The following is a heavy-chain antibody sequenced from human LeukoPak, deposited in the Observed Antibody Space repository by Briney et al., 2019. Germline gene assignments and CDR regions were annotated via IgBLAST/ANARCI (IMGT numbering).Heavy chain of an antibody. V-gene: IGHV4-59*11. CDR3: ARFIAAPYYFDY. J-gene: IGHJ4*02. D-gene: IGHD6-13*01. Sequence: SETLSLTCTVSGGSIKSHFWSWVRQPPGKRLEWIGYIFHSGSTNYNPSLKSRVTISVDTSKNQFSLKLSSVTAADTAVYYCARFIAAPYYFDYWGRGTLVTVSS. CDR1: GGSIKSHF. CDR2: IFHSGST.